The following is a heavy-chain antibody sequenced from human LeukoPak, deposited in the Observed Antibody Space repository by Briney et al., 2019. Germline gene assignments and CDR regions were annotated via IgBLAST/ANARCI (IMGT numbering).Heavy chain of an antibody. J-gene: IGHJ4*02. CDR2: IYYSGST. CDR3: ARFEDYYDSSGPPIPIDY. Sequence: PSETLSHTCTVSGGSISSSSYYWGWIRQPPGKGLEWIGSIYYSGSTYYNPSLKSRVTISVDTSKNQFSLKLSSVTAADTAVYYCARFEDYYDSSGPPIPIDYWGQGTLVTVSS. V-gene: IGHV4-39*07. D-gene: IGHD3-22*01. CDR1: GGSISSSSYY.